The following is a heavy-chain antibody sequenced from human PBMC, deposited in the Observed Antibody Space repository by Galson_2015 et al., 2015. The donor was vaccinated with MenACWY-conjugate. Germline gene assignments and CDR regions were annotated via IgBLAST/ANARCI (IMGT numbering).Heavy chain of an antibody. Sequence: SLRLSCAASGFTFDDYTMHWVRQAPGKGLEWVSLISWDGGSTYYANSVKGRFTISRNNSKNSLYLQMNSLRTEDTALYYCAKETFSSSWQNFDYWGQGTLVTVSS. CDR3: AKETFSSSWQNFDY. V-gene: IGHV3-43*01. J-gene: IGHJ4*02. CDR1: GFTFDDYT. D-gene: IGHD6-13*01. CDR2: ISWDGGST.